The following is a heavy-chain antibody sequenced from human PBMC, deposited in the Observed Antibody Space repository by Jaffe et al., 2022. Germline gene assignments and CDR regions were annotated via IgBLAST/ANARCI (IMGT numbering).Heavy chain of an antibody. J-gene: IGHJ4*02. V-gene: IGHV3-9*01. CDR3: AKGRGIQLWGGGDY. CDR2: ISWNSGSI. CDR1: GFTFDDYA. D-gene: IGHD5-18*01. Sequence: EVQLVESGGGLVQPGRSLRLSCAASGFTFDDYAMHWVRQAPGKGLEWVSGISWNSGSIGYADSVKGRFTISRDNAKNSLYLQMNSLRAEDTALYYCAKGRGIQLWGGGDYWGQGTLVTVSS.